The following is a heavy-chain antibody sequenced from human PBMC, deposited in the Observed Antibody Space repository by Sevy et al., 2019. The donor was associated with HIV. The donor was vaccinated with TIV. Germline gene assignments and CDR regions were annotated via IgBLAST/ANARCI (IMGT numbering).Heavy chain of an antibody. Sequence: GESLKISCAASGFTFSSYAMHWVRQAPGKGLEWVAVISYDGSNKYYADSVKGRFTISRDNSKNTLYLQMNSLRAEDTAVYYCARGPRDSGYDFLFGYWGQGTLVTVSS. CDR2: ISYDGSNK. D-gene: IGHD5-12*01. V-gene: IGHV3-30*04. CDR1: GFTFSSYA. CDR3: ARGPRDSGYDFLFGY. J-gene: IGHJ4*02.